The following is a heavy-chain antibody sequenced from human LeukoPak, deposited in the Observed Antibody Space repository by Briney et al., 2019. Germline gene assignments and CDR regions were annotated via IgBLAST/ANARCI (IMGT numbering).Heavy chain of an antibody. V-gene: IGHV4-59*01. J-gene: IGHJ4*02. CDR1: GGSISSYY. D-gene: IGHD3/OR15-3a*01. CDR2: IYYSGST. Sequence: SETLSLTCTVSGGSISSYYWSWIRQPPGKGLEWIGYIYYSGSTNYIPSLKSRVTISVDTSKNQFSLKLSSVTAADTAVYYCASVDPLNGSYFDYWGQGTLVTVSS. CDR3: ASVDPLNGSYFDY.